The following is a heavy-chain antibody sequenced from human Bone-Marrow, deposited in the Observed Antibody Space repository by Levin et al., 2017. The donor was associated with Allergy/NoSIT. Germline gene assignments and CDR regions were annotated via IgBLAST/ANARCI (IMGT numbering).Heavy chain of an antibody. CDR3: ASPYSSDWVFDR. CDR1: GFSFSDYW. Sequence: LSLTCVAPGFSFSDYWLTWVRQAPGKGLEWVANIKPDGSEKYYADSVTGRFNISRDNAQNSLYLQMKYLSAEDTAVYYCASPYSSDWVFDRWGPGTMVTVSS. J-gene: IGHJ3*01. D-gene: IGHD6-19*01. V-gene: IGHV3-7*01. CDR2: IKPDGSEK.